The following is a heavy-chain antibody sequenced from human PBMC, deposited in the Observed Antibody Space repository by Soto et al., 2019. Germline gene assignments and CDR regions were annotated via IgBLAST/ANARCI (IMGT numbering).Heavy chain of an antibody. CDR3: ARDAPHYYDSSGYPPFDP. J-gene: IGHJ5*02. V-gene: IGHV1-69*13. D-gene: IGHD3-22*01. CDR2: IIPIFGTA. CDR1: GGTFSSYA. Sequence: ASVKVSCKASGGTFSSYAISWVRQAPGQGLEWMGGIIPIFGTANYAQKFQGRVTITADESTSTAYMELSSLRSEDTAVYYCARDAPHYYDSSGYPPFDPSGHGTLVTVSS.